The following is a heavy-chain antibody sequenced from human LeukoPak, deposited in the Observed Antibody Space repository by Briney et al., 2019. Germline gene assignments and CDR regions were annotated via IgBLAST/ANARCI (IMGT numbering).Heavy chain of an antibody. CDR1: GVTFTSYS. CDR3: ATEYDFLTGYFVQ. CDR2: IIPVLAIP. V-gene: IGHV1-69*04. J-gene: IGHJ4*02. Sequence: SVKVSCKASGVTFTSYSFAWVRQAPGQGLEWVGRIIPVLAIPNYAKTFQGRVTITADKSSSTVYMELSSLTSDDTAVYYCATEYDFLTGYFVQWGQGTLVTVSS. D-gene: IGHD3-9*01.